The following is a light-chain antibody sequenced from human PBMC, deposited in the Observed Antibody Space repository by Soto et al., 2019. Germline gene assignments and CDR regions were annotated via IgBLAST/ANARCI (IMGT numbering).Light chain of an antibody. V-gene: IGLV2-23*01. Sequence: QSALTQPASVSGSPGQSITISCTGTSSDVGSYNLVSGYQQNPGKAPKVMIYEGSQRPSGVSYRFSASKSGNTASLTISGLQAEDEADYYCCSYAGSSTWVFGGGTKLTVL. J-gene: IGLJ3*02. CDR2: EGS. CDR3: CSYAGSSTWV. CDR1: SSDVGSYNL.